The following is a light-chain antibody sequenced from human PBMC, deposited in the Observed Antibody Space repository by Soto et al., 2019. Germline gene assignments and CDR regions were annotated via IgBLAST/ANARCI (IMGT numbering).Light chain of an antibody. V-gene: IGLV1-44*01. CDR3: AAWDGSLNGYV. CDR1: SSSIGRNT. CDR2: SNN. Sequence: QAVVTQPPSTSGTPGQRVTVSCSGSSSSIGRNTVNWYQHLPGTAPKLLIYSNNQRPSGVPDRFSGSKSGTSASLAVSGLQSQDEADYYCAAWDGSLNGYVFGTGTKLTVL. J-gene: IGLJ1*01.